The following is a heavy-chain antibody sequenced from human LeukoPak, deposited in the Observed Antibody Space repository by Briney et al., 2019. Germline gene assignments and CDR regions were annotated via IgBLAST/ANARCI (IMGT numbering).Heavy chain of an antibody. J-gene: IGHJ4*02. CDR2: IYYSGST. Sequence: SETLSLTCTVSGGSISSHYWSWIRQPPGKGLEWIGYIYYSGSTNYNPSLKSRVTISVDTSKNQFSLKLSSVTAEDTAVYYCARDLLGYCSGGSCYDDYWGQGTLVTVSS. V-gene: IGHV4-59*11. CDR3: ARDLLGYCSGGSCYDDY. D-gene: IGHD2-15*01. CDR1: GGSISSHY.